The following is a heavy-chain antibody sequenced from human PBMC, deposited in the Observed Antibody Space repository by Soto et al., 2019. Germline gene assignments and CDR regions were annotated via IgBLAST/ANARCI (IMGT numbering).Heavy chain of an antibody. CDR1: GGSISSYY. Sequence: SETLSLTCTVSGGSISSYYWSWIRQPPGKGLEWIGYIYYSGSTNYNPSLKSRVTISVDTSKNQFSLKLSSVTAADTAVYYCARDSVAALDYWGQGTLVTVSS. J-gene: IGHJ4*02. D-gene: IGHD6-19*01. CDR2: IYYSGST. V-gene: IGHV4-59*01. CDR3: ARDSVAALDY.